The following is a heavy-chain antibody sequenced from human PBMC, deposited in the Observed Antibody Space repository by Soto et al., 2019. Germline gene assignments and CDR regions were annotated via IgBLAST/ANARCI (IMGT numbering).Heavy chain of an antibody. CDR3: ARGRGYTIFGSNYYYGMDV. CDR1: GYTFTSYY. V-gene: IGHV1-46*01. Sequence: ASVKVSCKASGYTFTSYYMHWVRQAPGQGLEWMGIINPSGGSTSYAQKFQGRVTMTRDTSTSTVYMELSSLRSEDTAVYYCARGRGYTIFGSNYYYGMDVWGQGTTVTVSS. J-gene: IGHJ6*02. D-gene: IGHD3-3*01. CDR2: INPSGGST.